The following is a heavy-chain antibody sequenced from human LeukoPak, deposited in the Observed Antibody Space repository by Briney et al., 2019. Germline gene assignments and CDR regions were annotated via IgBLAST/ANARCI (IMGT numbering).Heavy chain of an antibody. CDR3: ARDLLGGGTFDI. V-gene: IGHV3-53*01. CDR1: GFTVSSNF. J-gene: IGHJ3*02. D-gene: IGHD3-16*01. Sequence: AGGSLRLSCAASGFTVSSNFMNWVRQAPGKGLGWVSDYADSVKGRFTISRDNSKNTLYLQMNSLRAEDTAVYYCARDLLGGGTFDIWGQGTMVTVSS.